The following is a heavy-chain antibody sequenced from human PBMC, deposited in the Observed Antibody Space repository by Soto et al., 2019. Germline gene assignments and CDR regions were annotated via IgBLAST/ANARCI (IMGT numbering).Heavy chain of an antibody. J-gene: IGHJ5*02. V-gene: IGHV4-34*01. CDR3: ARGIVVVVAATRFYP. Sequence: PSETLSLTCAVYGGSFSGYYWSWIRQRPGKGLEWIGEINHSGSTNYNPSLKSRVTISVDTSKNQFSLKLSSVTAADTAVYYCARGIVVVVAATRFYPWGQGTLVT. CDR1: GGSFSGYY. D-gene: IGHD2-15*01. CDR2: INHSGST.